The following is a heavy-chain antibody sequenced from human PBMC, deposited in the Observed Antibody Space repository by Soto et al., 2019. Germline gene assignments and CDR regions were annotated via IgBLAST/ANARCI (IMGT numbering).Heavy chain of an antibody. D-gene: IGHD1-7*01. CDR2: TYYSGST. CDR1: GGSISSGGYY. Sequence: SETLSLTCTVSGGSISSGGYYWSWIRQHPGKGLEWIGYTYYSGSTYYNPSLKSRVTISVDTSKNQFSLRLSSVTAADTAVYYCASVPAGTAHFDYWGQGTLVTVSS. V-gene: IGHV4-31*03. CDR3: ASVPAGTAHFDY. J-gene: IGHJ4*02.